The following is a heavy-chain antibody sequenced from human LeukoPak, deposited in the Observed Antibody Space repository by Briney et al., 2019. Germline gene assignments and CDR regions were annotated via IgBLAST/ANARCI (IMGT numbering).Heavy chain of an antibody. CDR2: INVDGSST. CDR3: ARSDIFTNYGMDV. J-gene: IGHJ6*02. D-gene: IGHD3-9*01. Sequence: PGGSLRLSCTASGFTFNKYYMQWVRQVPGKGLVWVSRINVDGSSTTYADSVRGRLTISRDTAKSTLYLQMNRLRVEDTAVYYCARSDIFTNYGMDVWGQGTTVTVSS. V-gene: IGHV3-74*03. CDR1: GFTFNKYY.